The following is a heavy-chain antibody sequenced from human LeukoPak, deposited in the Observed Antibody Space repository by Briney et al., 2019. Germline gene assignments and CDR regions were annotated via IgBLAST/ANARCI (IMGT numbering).Heavy chain of an antibody. D-gene: IGHD5-12*01. J-gene: IGHJ4*02. Sequence: PGGSLRLSCAASGFTFSDYYMSWIRQAPGKGLEWVSYISSSGSTIYYADSVKGRFTISRDNAKNSLYLQMNSLRAEDTTVYYYARDRVDIVASPFDYWGQGTLVTVSS. CDR1: GFTFSDYY. CDR3: ARDRVDIVASPFDY. CDR2: ISSSGSTI. V-gene: IGHV3-11*04.